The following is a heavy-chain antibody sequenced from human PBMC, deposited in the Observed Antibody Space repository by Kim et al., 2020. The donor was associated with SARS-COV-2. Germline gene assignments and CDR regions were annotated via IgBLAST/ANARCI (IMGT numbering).Heavy chain of an antibody. Sequence: ASVKVSCKASGYTFTSYAMHWVRQAPGQRLEWMGWINAGNGNTKYSQKFQGRVTITRDTSASTAYMELSSLRSEDTAVYYCARGGGQQLYLQTTLWEPHDYWGQGTLVTVSA. V-gene: IGHV1-3*01. J-gene: IGHJ4*02. CDR3: ARGGGQQLYLQTTLWEPHDY. D-gene: IGHD6-13*01. CDR2: INAGNGNT. CDR1: GYTFTSYA.